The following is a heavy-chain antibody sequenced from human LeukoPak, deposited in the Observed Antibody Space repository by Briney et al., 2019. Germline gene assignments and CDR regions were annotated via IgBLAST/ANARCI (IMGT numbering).Heavy chain of an antibody. CDR2: ISGSGGST. CDR1: GFTSSSYA. CDR3: AKDNRIAVAGTLDY. D-gene: IGHD6-19*01. Sequence: GGSLRLSCAASGFTSSSYAMSWVRQAPGKGLEWVSAISGSGGSTYYADSVKGRFTISRDNSKNTLYLQMNSLRAEDTAVYYCAKDNRIAVAGTLDYWGQGTLVTVSS. J-gene: IGHJ4*02. V-gene: IGHV3-23*01.